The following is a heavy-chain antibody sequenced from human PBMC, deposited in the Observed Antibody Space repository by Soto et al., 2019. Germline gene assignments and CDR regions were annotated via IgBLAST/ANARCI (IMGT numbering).Heavy chain of an antibody. Sequence: SSVKPCCEASGGTFSSYTISWVRQAPGQGLEWMGRIIPILGIANYAQKFQGRVTITADKSTSTAYMELSSLRSEDTAVYYCARYRTGGYLSGWAPDYYDYRAVWGQGTPVTVSS. CDR2: IIPILGIA. D-gene: IGHD6-19*01. J-gene: IGHJ6*03. CDR1: GGTFSSYT. V-gene: IGHV1-69*02. CDR3: ARYRTGGYLSGWAPDYYDYRAV.